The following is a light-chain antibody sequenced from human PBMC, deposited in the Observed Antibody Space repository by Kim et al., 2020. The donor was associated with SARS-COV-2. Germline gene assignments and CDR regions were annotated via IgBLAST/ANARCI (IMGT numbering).Light chain of an antibody. CDR1: SNASGRYHL. Sequence: GQSITISCPRTSNASGRYHLVPWYQHHPATAPLLINYDVRTRPSGLPSRFSGSTSGTTSSLTISGLHAEDASNYFCFSYAGSYIRVFGGGTKLTVL. CDR3: FSYAGSYIRV. CDR2: DVR. V-gene: IGLV2-11*01. J-gene: IGLJ2*01.